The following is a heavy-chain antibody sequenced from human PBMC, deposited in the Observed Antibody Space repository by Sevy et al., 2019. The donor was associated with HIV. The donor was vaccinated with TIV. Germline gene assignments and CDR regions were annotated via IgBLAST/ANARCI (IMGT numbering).Heavy chain of an antibody. CDR1: GVSISPYY. Sequence: SETLSLTCTVSGVSISPYYWAWIRQPPGKGLECIGFIGSSNYNPSLKSRVTTSVDTSKNQFSLKLSSVTAADTAIYYCARGGPNQHQLDYFDYWGQGTLVTVSS. D-gene: IGHD2-2*01. CDR2: IGSS. CDR3: ARGGPNQHQLDYFDY. J-gene: IGHJ4*02. V-gene: IGHV4-59*01.